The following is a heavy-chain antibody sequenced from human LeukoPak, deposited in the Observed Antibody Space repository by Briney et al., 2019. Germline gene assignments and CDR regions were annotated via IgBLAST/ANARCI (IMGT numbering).Heavy chain of an antibody. CDR1: GFTFSSYW. D-gene: IGHD6-6*01. CDR3: ASTSSSSSHHQIYFDY. J-gene: IGHJ4*02. V-gene: IGHV3-7*01. CDR2: IKQDGSEK. Sequence: GGSLRLSCAASGFTFSSYWMSWVRQAPGKGLEWVANIKQDGSEKYYVDSVKGRFTISRDNAKNSLYLQMNSLRAEDTAVYYCASTSSSSSHHQIYFDYWGQGTLVTVSS.